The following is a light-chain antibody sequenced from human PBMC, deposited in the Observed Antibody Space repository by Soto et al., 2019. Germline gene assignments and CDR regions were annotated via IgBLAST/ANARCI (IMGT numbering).Light chain of an antibody. CDR1: SSDIGTYNY. CDR3: NSYTGTSSRYV. CDR2: DVS. Sequence: QSVLTQPASVSGSPGQSITISCTGTSSDIGTYNYVSWYQQHTGKAPKLMIFDVSYRPSRVSNRFSGSKSDNTASLTISGLQAEDEADYYCNSYTGTSSRYVFGTGTKLTVL. V-gene: IGLV2-14*03. J-gene: IGLJ1*01.